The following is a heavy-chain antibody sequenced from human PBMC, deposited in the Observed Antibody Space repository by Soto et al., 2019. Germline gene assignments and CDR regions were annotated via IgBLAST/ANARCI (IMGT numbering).Heavy chain of an antibody. CDR1: GDSFNDYY. D-gene: IGHD5-12*01. CDR2: INPNGGVT. J-gene: IGHJ6*03. CDR3: ARESGGATATLDYYYFYMDV. Sequence: QVQLVQSGAEVRKPGASVTVSCRSSGDSFNDYYIHWVRQAPGQGFEWMGWINPNGGVTKYAQKFQGWVSMTRDTSIRTVYMQRSRLRSDDTAGYYCARESGGATATLDYYYFYMDVWGTGTTVTVSS. V-gene: IGHV1-2*04.